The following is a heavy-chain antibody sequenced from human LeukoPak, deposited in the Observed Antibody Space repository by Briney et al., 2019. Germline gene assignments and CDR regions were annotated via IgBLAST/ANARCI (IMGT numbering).Heavy chain of an antibody. CDR1: GYTFTGYY. D-gene: IGHD3-3*01. J-gene: IGHJ6*02. Sequence: ASVKVSCKASGYTFTGYYMHWVRQAPGQGLEWMGWINPNSGGTNYAQKFQGRVTMTRDTSISTAYMELSRLRSDDTAVYYFARVSYYDFFSGWSHYYYGMDVWGQETTVTVSS. V-gene: IGHV1-2*02. CDR2: INPNSGGT. CDR3: ARVSYYDFFSGWSHYYYGMDV.